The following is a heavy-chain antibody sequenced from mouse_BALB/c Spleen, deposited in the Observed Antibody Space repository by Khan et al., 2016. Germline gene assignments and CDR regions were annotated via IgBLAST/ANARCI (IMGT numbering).Heavy chain of an antibody. V-gene: IGHV1-54*01. CDR1: GYAFTNYL. CDR3: ARADYYGSSGAY. D-gene: IGHD1-1*01. CDR2: INPGSGGT. J-gene: IGHJ3*01. Sequence: QVQLQQSGAELVRPGTSVKVSCKASGYAFTNYLIEWVKQRPGQGLEWIGVINPGSGGTNYNEKFKGKATLTADKSSSTAYMQLSSLTSDDSAVYFGARADYYGSSGAYWGQGTLGTVSA.